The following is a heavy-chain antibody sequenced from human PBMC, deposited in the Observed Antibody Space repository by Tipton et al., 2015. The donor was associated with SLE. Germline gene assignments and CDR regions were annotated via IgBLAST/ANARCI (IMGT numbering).Heavy chain of an antibody. V-gene: IGHV3-74*01. Sequence: GSLRLSCAASGFTFRNYWMHWIRQAPGKGLVWVSRINEDGTITSYEDSVKGRFTISRDNAKNILYLQMNSLRVEDTALYFCARDIDPTSSRISDYWGQGTLLSVSS. CDR1: GFTFRNYW. CDR2: INEDGTIT. J-gene: IGHJ4*02. D-gene: IGHD2-2*01. CDR3: ARDIDPTSSRISDY.